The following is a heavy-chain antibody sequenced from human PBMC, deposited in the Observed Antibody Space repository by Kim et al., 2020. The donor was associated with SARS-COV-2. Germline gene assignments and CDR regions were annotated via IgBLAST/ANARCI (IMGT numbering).Heavy chain of an antibody. CDR2: IIPIFGTA. J-gene: IGHJ4*02. CDR3: ARLPTVGPGYSSGWYQGFDY. D-gene: IGHD6-19*01. Sequence: SVKVSCKASGGTFSSYAISWVRQAPGQGLEWMGGIIPIFGTANYAQKFQGRVTITADESTSTAYMELSSLRSEDTAVYYCARLPTVGPGYSSGWYQGFDYWGQGTLVTVSS. V-gene: IGHV1-69*13. CDR1: GGTFSSYA.